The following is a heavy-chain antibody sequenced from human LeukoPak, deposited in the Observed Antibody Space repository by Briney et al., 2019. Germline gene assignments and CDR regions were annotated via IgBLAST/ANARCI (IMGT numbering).Heavy chain of an antibody. CDR2: ISSSSSTI. V-gene: IGHV3-48*01. Sequence: GGSLRLSCAASGFTFSSYSMNWVRQAPGKGLEWVSYISSSSSTIYYADSVKGRFTISKDNAKNSLYLQMNSLRAEDTAVYYCARGRSSGWYASTKMYYFDYWGQGTLVTVSS. J-gene: IGHJ4*02. D-gene: IGHD6-19*01. CDR3: ARGRSSGWYASTKMYYFDY. CDR1: GFTFSSYS.